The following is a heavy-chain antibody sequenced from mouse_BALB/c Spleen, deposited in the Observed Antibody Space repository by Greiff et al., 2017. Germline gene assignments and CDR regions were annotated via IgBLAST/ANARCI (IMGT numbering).Heavy chain of an antibody. J-gene: IGHJ4*01. CDR1: GFSLTGYG. D-gene: IGHD1-2*01. Sequence: VQLVESGPGLVAPSQSLSITCTVSGFSLTGYGVNWVRQPPGKGLEWLGMIWGDGSTDYNSALKSRLSISKDNSKSQVFLKMNSLQTDDTARYYCARTSDYYGDYYAMDYWGQGTSVTVSS. CDR2: IWGDGST. V-gene: IGHV2-6-7*01. CDR3: ARTSDYYGDYYAMDY.